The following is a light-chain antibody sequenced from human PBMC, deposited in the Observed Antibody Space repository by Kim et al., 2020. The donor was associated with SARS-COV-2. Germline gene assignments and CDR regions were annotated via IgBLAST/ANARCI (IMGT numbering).Light chain of an antibody. Sequence: SSELTQDPAVSVALGQTVRITCQGDSLRSYYASWYQQKPGQAPVLVIYGKNNRPSGIPDRFSGSSSGNTASLTITGAQAEDEADYCCNSRDSSGNPYVFGIGPKVSDL. CDR2: GKN. V-gene: IGLV3-19*01. CDR3: NSRDSSGNPYV. CDR1: SLRSYY. J-gene: IGLJ1*01.